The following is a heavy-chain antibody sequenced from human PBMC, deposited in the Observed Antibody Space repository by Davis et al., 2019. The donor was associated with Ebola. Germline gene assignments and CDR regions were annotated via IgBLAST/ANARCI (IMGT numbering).Heavy chain of an antibody. CDR2: IIPIFGTA. V-gene: IGHV1-69*13. D-gene: IGHD3-16*01. CDR3: ARSEGGPFDY. CDR1: GGTFSSYA. Sequence: SVKVSCNASGGTFSSYAISWVRQAPGQGLEWMGGIIPIFGTANYAQKFQGRVTITADESTSTAFMELSSLRSEDTAIYYCARSEGGPFDYWGQGTLVTVSS. J-gene: IGHJ4*02.